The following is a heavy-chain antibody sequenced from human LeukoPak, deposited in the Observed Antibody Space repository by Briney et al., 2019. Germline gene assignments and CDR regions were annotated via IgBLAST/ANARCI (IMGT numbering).Heavy chain of an antibody. Sequence: ASVKVSCKASGYTFTGYYMHWVRQAPGQGLEWMGWINPNSGGTNYAQKFQGWVTMTRDTSISTAYMELSRLRSDDTAVYYCARSGVELSDAFDIWGQGTMVTVSS. CDR3: ARSGVELSDAFDI. D-gene: IGHD3-10*01. V-gene: IGHV1-2*04. CDR2: INPNSGGT. J-gene: IGHJ3*02. CDR1: GYTFTGYY.